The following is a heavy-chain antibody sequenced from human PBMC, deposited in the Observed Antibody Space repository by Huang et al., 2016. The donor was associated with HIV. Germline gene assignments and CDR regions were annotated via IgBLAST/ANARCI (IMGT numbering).Heavy chain of an antibody. V-gene: IGHV3-21*01. CDR1: GFIFSNYS. CDR3: ARVFDL. J-gene: IGHJ2*01. Sequence: EVQLVESGGGLVKPGGSLRLSCAASGFIFSNYSMNWVRQVPGKGLEWLSSSRSSSSYTYYADSVKGRFTISRDNARNSLYLQMNSLRAEDTAVYYCARVFDLWGRGTLVTVSS. CDR2: SRSSSSYT.